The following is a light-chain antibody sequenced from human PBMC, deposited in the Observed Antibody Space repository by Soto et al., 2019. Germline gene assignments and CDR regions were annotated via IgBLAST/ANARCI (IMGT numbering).Light chain of an antibody. J-gene: IGKJ2*01. V-gene: IGKV1-33*01. CDR1: QDISTY. CDR3: KQYNSLPYT. Sequence: DLQMTQSPSSLSASLGDRVTITCRASQDISTYLNWYQQKPGKAPNLLIYNVPNLETGVPSRLSGSGSSTVFTLTSSALQPEDIATYYCKQYNSLPYTLRQGTRLEI. CDR2: NVP.